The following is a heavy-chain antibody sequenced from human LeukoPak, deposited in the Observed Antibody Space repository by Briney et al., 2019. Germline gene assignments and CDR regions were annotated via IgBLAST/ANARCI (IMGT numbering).Heavy chain of an antibody. J-gene: IGHJ4*02. V-gene: IGHV3-30*04. Sequence: GRSLRLSRAASGFTFSSYAMHWVRQAPGKGLEWVAVISYDGSNKYYADSVKGRFTISRDNSKNTLYLQMNSLRAEDTAVYYCARAIKAVAGTFHRDYYFDYWGQGTLVTVSS. D-gene: IGHD6-19*01. CDR3: ARAIKAVAGTFHRDYYFDY. CDR1: GFTFSSYA. CDR2: ISYDGSNK.